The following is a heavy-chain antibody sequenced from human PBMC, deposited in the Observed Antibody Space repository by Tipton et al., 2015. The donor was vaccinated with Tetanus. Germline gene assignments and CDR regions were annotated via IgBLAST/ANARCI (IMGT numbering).Heavy chain of an antibody. V-gene: IGHV4-39*07. CDR2: IYYAGST. Sequence: TLSLTCTVSGASSTSGDYYWAWIRQPPGKGPEWIGSIYYAGSTYYNPSLKSRVSISVDTSKNQFSLKLSSVTAADTAVYYCARGSRYYFDYWGQGTLVTVSS. CDR3: ARGSRYYFDY. J-gene: IGHJ4*02. CDR1: GASSTSGDYY.